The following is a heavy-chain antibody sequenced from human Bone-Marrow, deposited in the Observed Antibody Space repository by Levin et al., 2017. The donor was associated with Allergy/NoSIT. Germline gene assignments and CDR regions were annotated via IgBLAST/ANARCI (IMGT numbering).Heavy chain of an antibody. CDR2: IIPLSGAT. V-gene: IGHV1-69*13. D-gene: IGHD3-10*01. CDR3: ARLRSRGSGSPYYFDY. J-gene: IGHJ4*02. CDR1: EDTFNIYG. Sequence: ASVKVSCKTSEDTFNIYGVSWVRQAPGQGLEWMGGIIPLSGATNYAQKFLDRLTITADDSSSTVYMELNSLISEDTAEYFCARLRSRGSGSPYYFDYWGQGTLVTVSS.